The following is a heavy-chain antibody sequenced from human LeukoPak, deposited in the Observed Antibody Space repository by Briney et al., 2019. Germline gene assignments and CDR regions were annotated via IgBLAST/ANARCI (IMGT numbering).Heavy chain of an antibody. CDR3: ARDDSSSWSPATY. CDR1: RYSLTAYY. V-gene: IGHV1-2*02. CDR2: INPNSGVT. Sequence: SVKVSCKASRYSLTAYYMHWVRQAPEQGLEWLRWINPNSGVTNYAQKFQGRVTMTRDTSINTAYMELSRLRSDDTAMYYCARDDSSSWSPATYWGQGTLVTVSS. D-gene: IGHD6-13*01. J-gene: IGHJ4*02.